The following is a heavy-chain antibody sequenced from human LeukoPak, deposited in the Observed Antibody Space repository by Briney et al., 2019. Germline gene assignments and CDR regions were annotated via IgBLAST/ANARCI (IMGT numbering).Heavy chain of an antibody. D-gene: IGHD2-2*01. CDR2: IYYSGST. J-gene: IGHJ5*02. CDR3: ARAPGYCSSTSCSGGWFDP. Sequence: PSETLSLTCTVSGGSISSYYWSWIRQPPGKGLEWIGYIYYSGSTNYNPSLKSRVTISVDTSKNQFSLKLSSVTAADTAVYYCARAPGYCSSTSCSGGWFDPWGQGTLVTVSS. CDR1: GGSISSYY. V-gene: IGHV4-59*08.